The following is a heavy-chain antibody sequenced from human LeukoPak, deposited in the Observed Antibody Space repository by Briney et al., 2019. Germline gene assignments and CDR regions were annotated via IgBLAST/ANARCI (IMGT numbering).Heavy chain of an antibody. D-gene: IGHD2-15*01. CDR3: ARGRIGGPYWYFDL. J-gene: IGHJ2*01. CDR1: GGSFSGCY. CDR2: INHSGST. V-gene: IGHV4-34*01. Sequence: PSETLSLTCAVYGGSFSGCYWSWIRQPPGKGLEWSGEINHSGSTNYNPSLKSRGTISGDTSQNQFSLKLSSVTAADTGVYYCARGRIGGPYWYFDLWGPGTLVTVSS.